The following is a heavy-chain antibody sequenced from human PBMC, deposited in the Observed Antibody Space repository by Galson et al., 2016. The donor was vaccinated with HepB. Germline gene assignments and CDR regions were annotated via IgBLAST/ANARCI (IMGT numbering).Heavy chain of an antibody. V-gene: IGHV1-69*13. D-gene: IGHD1-26*01. CDR1: GGTLSKFT. Sequence: SVKVSCKASGGTLSKFTISWVRQAPGQGLEWMGEIIRIFGTTKYAQKFQGRVTFTADESTSTAYMELSSLRSDDTAGYYCARAGGQSYFWTSFDYWGQGTLVTVSS. J-gene: IGHJ4*02. CDR3: ARAGGQSYFWTSFDY. CDR2: IIRIFGTT.